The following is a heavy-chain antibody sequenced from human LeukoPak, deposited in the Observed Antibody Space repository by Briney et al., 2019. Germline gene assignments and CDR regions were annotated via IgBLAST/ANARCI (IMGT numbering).Heavy chain of an antibody. CDR2: ILPIFGTP. J-gene: IGHJ4*02. CDR1: GGTFSIYA. V-gene: IGHV1-69*13. CDR3: ARTPANCRGGSCCFDY. Sequence: SVTVSFKASGGTFSIYAITWVRQAPGQGLEWLGGILPIFGTPTYSQKSQGRVTITAHESSAHMELSSLRSEDTAVYYCARTPANCRGGSCCFDYWGQGTLVTVSS. D-gene: IGHD2-15*01.